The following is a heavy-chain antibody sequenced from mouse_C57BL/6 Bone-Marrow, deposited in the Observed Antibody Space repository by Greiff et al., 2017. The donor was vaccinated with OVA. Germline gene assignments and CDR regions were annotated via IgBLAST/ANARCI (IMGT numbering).Heavy chain of an antibody. D-gene: IGHD2-3*01. Sequence: QVQLQQPGAELVKPGASVKVSCKASGYNFTSYWMHWVKQRPGQGLEWIGRIHPSDGDTNYNQKFKGKATLTVDKSSSTAYMQLSSLTSEDSAVYYCAIGGWLLLFAYWGQGTLVTVSA. CDR3: AIGGWLLLFAY. CDR2: IHPSDGDT. CDR1: GYNFTSYW. V-gene: IGHV1-74*01. J-gene: IGHJ3*01.